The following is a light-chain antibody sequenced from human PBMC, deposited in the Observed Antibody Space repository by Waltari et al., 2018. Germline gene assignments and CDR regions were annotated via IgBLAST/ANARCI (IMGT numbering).Light chain of an antibody. CDR2: DVN. J-gene: IGLJ2*01. CDR1: SSDVGGYNY. V-gene: IGLV2-11*01. Sequence: QSALTQPRSVSGSPGQSVTISCTRTSSDVGGYNYVSWYQQHPGKAPKLMIYDVNKRPGGVPDRCSGSKSGNAASLTISGLQAEDEAELYCCSYAGSYILVFGGGTKLTVL. CDR3: CSYAGSYILV.